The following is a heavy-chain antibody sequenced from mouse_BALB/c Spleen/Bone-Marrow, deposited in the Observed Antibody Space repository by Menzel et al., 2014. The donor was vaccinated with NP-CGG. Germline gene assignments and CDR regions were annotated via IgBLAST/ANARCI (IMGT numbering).Heavy chain of an antibody. CDR3: ARWNYYGSLYWYFDV. CDR2: INPSNGRT. Sequence: VQLQQSGAELVKPGASVKLSCKASGYTSTSYWMHWVKQRPGQGLEWIGEINPSNGRTNYNEKFKSKATLTVDKSSSTAYMQLSSLTSEDSAVYYCARWNYYGSLYWYFDVWGAGTTVTVSS. V-gene: IGHV1S81*02. CDR1: GYTSTSYW. D-gene: IGHD1-1*01. J-gene: IGHJ1*01.